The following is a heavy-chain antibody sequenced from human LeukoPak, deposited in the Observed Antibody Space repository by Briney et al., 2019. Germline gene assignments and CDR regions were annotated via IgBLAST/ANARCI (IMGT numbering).Heavy chain of an antibody. Sequence: GGSLRLSCAASGFTFSSYGMHWVRQAPGKGLEWVAVIWYDGSNKYYADSVKGRFTISRDNSKNTLYLQMNSPRAEDTAVYYCARGASYYYDSSGYFGYWGQGTLVTVSS. V-gene: IGHV3-33*01. CDR2: IWYDGSNK. CDR1: GFTFSSYG. J-gene: IGHJ4*02. CDR3: ARGASYYYDSSGYFGY. D-gene: IGHD3-22*01.